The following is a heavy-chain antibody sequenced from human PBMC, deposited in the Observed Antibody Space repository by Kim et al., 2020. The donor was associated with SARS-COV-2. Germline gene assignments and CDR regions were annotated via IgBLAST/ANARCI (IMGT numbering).Heavy chain of an antibody. V-gene: IGHV4-59*13. CDR1: GGSISSYY. CDR3: ARVNDFALYGMDV. J-gene: IGHJ6*02. D-gene: IGHD3-3*01. CDR2: IYYSGST. Sequence: SETLSLTCTVSGGSISSYYWSWIRQPPGKGLEWIGYIYYSGSTNYNPSLKSRVTISVDTSKNQFSLKLSSVTAADTAVYYCARVNDFALYGMDVWGQGTTVTVSS.